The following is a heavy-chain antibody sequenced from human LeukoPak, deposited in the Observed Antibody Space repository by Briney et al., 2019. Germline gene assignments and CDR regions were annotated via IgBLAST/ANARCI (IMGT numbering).Heavy chain of an antibody. J-gene: IGHJ4*02. CDR2: LHLSGST. V-gene: IGHV4-38-2*01. CDR3: ARVGGDDSTGHYSVDY. CDR1: GYSITSTYW. Sequence: SETLSLTCAVSGYSITSTYWWGWIRQTPGRGLEWIGSLHLSGSTSYSPSLKSRVTISVDTSKNQFSLRLSSVTAADTAVYYCARVGGDDSTGHYSVDYWGQGTRVTVSS. D-gene: IGHD3-22*01.